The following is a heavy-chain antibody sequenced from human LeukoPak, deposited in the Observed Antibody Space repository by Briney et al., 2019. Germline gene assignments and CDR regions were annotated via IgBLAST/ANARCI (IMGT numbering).Heavy chain of an antibody. CDR1: GGSISSSNW. D-gene: IGHD1-1*01. CDR3: ARVIGTASYYFDY. CDR2: IYHSGST. J-gene: IGHJ4*02. Sequence: SETLSLTCAVSGGSISSSNWWSWVRQPPGKGLEWIWEIYHSGSTNYNPSLKSRVTISVDTSKNQFSLKLSSVTAADTALYYCARVIGTASYYFDYWGQGTLVTVPS. V-gene: IGHV4-4*02.